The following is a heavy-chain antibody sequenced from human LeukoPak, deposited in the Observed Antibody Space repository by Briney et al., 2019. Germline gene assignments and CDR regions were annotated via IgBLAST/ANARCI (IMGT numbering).Heavy chain of an antibody. V-gene: IGHV5-51*01. CDR3: ARQVGIYDFWSGPPPYMDV. Sequence: GESLEISCQGSGYRFTSYWIGWVRPMPGKGLEWMGIIYPGDSDTRYSPSFQGQVTISADKSISTAYLQWSSLKASGTAMYYCARQVGIYDFWSGPPPYMDVWGKGTTVTVSS. D-gene: IGHD3-3*01. J-gene: IGHJ6*03. CDR1: GYRFTSYW. CDR2: IYPGDSDT.